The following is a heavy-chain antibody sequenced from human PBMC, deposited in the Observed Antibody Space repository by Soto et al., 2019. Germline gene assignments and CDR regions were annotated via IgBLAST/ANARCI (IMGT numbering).Heavy chain of an antibody. CDR2: ISAYNGNT. D-gene: IGHD6-13*01. CDR3: VREGQQLVRRYYYYYYMDV. CDR1: GYTFTSYG. Sequence: QVQLVQSGAEVKKPGASVKVSCKASGYTFTSYGISWVRQAPGQGLEWMGWISAYNGNTNYAQKLQVRVTMTTDTSTSTAYLELRSLRSDDTAVYYCVREGQQLVRRYYYYYYMDVWGKGTTVTVSS. J-gene: IGHJ6*03. V-gene: IGHV1-18*01.